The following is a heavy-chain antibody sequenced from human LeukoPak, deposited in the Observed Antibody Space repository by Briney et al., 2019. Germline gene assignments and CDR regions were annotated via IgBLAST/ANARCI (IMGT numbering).Heavy chain of an antibody. D-gene: IGHD3-10*01. CDR2: ISSSSSYI. J-gene: IGHJ4*02. CDR1: GFTFSSYS. V-gene: IGHV3-21*01. CDR3: ASGGGSGGTRDY. Sequence: GGSLRLSCAASGFTFSSYSMNWVRQAPGKGLEWVSSISSSSSYIYYADSVKGRFTISRDNAKNSLYLQMNSLRAEDTAVYYCASGGGSGGTRDYWGQGTLVTASS.